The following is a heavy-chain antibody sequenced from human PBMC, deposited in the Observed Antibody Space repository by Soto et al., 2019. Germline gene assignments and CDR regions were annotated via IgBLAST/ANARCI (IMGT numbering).Heavy chain of an antibody. D-gene: IGHD6-19*01. Sequence: GASVKVSCKASGYTFTSYYMHWVRQAPGQGLEWMGIINPSGGSTSYAQKFQGRVTMTRDTSTSTVYMELSSLRSEGTAVYYCARAGIAVAGRARFDYWGQGTLVTVSS. CDR1: GYTFTSYY. V-gene: IGHV1-46*01. CDR2: INPSGGST. CDR3: ARAGIAVAGRARFDY. J-gene: IGHJ4*02.